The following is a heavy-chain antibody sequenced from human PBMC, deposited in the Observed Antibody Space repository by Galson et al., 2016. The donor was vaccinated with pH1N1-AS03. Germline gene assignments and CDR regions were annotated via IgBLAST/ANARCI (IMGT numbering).Heavy chain of an antibody. CDR2: MYPEASDI. CDR3: ARPSPLGIPGRKGLYAFDF. V-gene: IGHV5-51*03. D-gene: IGHD7-27*01. J-gene: IGHJ3*01. CDR1: GYNFMSYW. Sequence: QSGAEVKKPGESLRISCKVYGYNFMSYWIGWVRQMPGKGLEWLGIMYPEASDIRYSPSLRGQVTTSADKSISTAYLQWPSLEDSDSAIYFCARPSPLGIPGRKGLYAFDFWGQGTKVTVSS.